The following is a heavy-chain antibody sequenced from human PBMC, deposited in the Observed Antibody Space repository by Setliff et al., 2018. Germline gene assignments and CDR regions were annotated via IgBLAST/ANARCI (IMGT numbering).Heavy chain of an antibody. CDR3: AKTKGFVDGWLDP. CDR1: GGTFSSYA. D-gene: IGHD3-10*01. V-gene: IGHV1-69*05. Sequence: SVKVSCKASGGTFSSYAISWVRQAPGQGLEWMGGIIPIFGTANYAQKFQGRVTLTRDTSISTVYMEVSRLRSDDTAVYFCAKTKGFVDGWLDPWGQGTLVTVSS. CDR2: IIPIFGTA. J-gene: IGHJ5*02.